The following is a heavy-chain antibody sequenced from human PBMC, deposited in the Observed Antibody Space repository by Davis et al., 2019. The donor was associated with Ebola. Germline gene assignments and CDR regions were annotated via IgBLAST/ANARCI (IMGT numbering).Heavy chain of an antibody. CDR2: IYYSGST. CDR3: ARQKVVANDY. D-gene: IGHD2-15*01. CDR1: GGSISSSSYY. J-gene: IGHJ4*02. V-gene: IGHV4-39*01. Sequence: SETLSLTCTVSGGSISSSSYYWGWIRQPPGKGLEWIGGIYYSGSTYYNPSLKSRVTISVDTSKNQFSLKLSSVTAADTAVYYCARQKVVANDYWGQGTLVTVSS.